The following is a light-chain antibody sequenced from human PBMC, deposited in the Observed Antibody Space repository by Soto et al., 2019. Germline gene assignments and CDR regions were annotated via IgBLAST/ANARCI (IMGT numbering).Light chain of an antibody. CDR2: EVS. CDR3: TSYATYSTLV. V-gene: IGLV2-14*01. CDR1: SNDVGDYNY. Sequence: QSALTQPASVSGSPGQSITIACTGTSNDVGDYNYVSWYQHHPGKAPKLLIFEVSNRPSGVSYRFSGSKFGNTASLTISGLXAEDEADYFCTSYATYSTLVFGGGTK. J-gene: IGLJ2*01.